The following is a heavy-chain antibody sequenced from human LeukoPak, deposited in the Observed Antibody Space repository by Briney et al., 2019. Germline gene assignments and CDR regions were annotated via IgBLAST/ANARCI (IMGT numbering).Heavy chain of an antibody. D-gene: IGHD4-11*01. CDR3: VAEVIEVTMGDY. V-gene: IGHV1-24*01. CDR1: GYTLTELS. CDR2: FDIEDGET. J-gene: IGHJ4*02. Sequence: ASVKVSCKVSGYTLTELSMHWVRQAPGKGLEWMGGFDIEDGETIYAQEFEGRVTMTEDTATETAYMEPSSLRSEDTAVYYCVAEVIEVTMGDYWGQGTLVTVSS.